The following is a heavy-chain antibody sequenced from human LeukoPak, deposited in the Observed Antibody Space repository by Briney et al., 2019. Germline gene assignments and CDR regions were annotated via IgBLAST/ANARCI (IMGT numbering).Heavy chain of an antibody. Sequence: ASVKVSCKASGYTFTRYAMHWVRRAPGQRLEWMGWINADNGDTKYSQKFQGRVTIARDTTASTAYMELSSLRSEDTAVYYCARDRGGTGDFDYWGQGTLVTVFS. J-gene: IGHJ4*02. CDR2: INADNGDT. CDR3: ARDRGGTGDFDY. V-gene: IGHV1-3*01. D-gene: IGHD1-1*01. CDR1: GYTFTRYA.